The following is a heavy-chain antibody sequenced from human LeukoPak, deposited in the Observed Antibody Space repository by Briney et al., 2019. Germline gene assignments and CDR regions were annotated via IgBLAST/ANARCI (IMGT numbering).Heavy chain of an antibody. CDR2: IYSSGST. J-gene: IGHJ6*03. CDR3: ARDLNSPSYYYYYMDV. V-gene: IGHV4-61*02. D-gene: IGHD4-11*01. CDR1: GASLSSGRYS. Sequence: SETLSLTCTVSGASLSSGRYSWTWIRQPAGKGLEWIGRIYSSGSTNYNPSLKSRVTISVDTSKNQISLKLSSVTAADTAVYYCARDLNSPSYYYYYMDVWGKGTTVTVSS.